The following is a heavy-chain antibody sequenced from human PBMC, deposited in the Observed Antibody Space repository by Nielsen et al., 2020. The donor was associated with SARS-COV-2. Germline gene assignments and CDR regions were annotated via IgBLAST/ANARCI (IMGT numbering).Heavy chain of an antibody. CDR2: VFPGDSDT. V-gene: IGHV5-51*01. CDR3: ARLGGVYGSGSKDAFDI. Sequence: GGSLRLSCKGSGYNFNIYWIAWVRQMPGKGLEWMGIVFPGDSDTRNSPSFQGQVTISADKSISTAYLQWSSLKASDTAMYYCARLGGVYGSGSKDAFDIWGQGTMVTVSS. D-gene: IGHD3-10*01. CDR1: GYNFNIYW. J-gene: IGHJ3*02.